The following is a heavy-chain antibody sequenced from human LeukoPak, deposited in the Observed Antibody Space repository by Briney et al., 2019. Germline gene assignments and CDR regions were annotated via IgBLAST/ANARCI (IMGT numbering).Heavy chain of an antibody. Sequence: SETLSLTCAVSGYSISSGYYWGWIRQPPGKGLEWIGRIYHSWSTYYNPSLKSRVTISVDTSKNQVSLKLSSVTAADTAVYYCATSEYYYGSGSPYWGQGTLVTVSS. J-gene: IGHJ4*02. V-gene: IGHV4-38-2*01. CDR3: ATSEYYYGSGSPY. CDR2: IYHSWST. D-gene: IGHD3-10*01. CDR1: GYSISSGYY.